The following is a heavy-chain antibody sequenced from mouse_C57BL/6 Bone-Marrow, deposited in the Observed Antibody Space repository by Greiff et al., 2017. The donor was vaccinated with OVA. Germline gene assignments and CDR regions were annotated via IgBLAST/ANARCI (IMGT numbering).Heavy chain of an antibody. CDR1: GFTFSDYG. J-gene: IGHJ3*01. Sequence: EVKLVESGGGLVKPGGSLKLSCAASGFTFSDYGMHWVRQAPEKGLEWVAYISSGSSTIYYADTVKGRFTISRDNAKNTLFLQMTSLRSEDTAMYYCARGGTGTWFADWGQGTLVTVSA. V-gene: IGHV5-17*01. CDR3: ARGGTGTWFAD. D-gene: IGHD4-1*01. CDR2: ISSGSSTI.